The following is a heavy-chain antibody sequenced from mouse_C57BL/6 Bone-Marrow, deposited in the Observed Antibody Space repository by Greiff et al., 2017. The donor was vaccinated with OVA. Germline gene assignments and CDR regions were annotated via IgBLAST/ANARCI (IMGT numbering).Heavy chain of an antibody. V-gene: IGHV1-76*01. CDR3: ARDYSKGFDY. Sequence: VQLVESGAELVRPGASVKLSCKASGYTFTDYYINWVKQRPGQGLEWIARIYPGSGNTYYNEKFKGKATLTAEKSSSTAYMQLSSLTSEDSAVYFCARDYSKGFDYWGQGTTLTVSS. J-gene: IGHJ2*01. D-gene: IGHD2-5*01. CDR2: IYPGSGNT. CDR1: GYTFTDYY.